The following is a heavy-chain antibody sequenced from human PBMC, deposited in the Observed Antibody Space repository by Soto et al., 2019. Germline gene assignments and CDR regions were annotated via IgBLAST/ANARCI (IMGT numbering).Heavy chain of an antibody. Sequence: QVQLQESGPGLVKPSQTLSLTCTVSGGSISSGDYYWSWIRQPPGKGLEWIGYIYYSGSTYYNPSLKSRVTISVDTSKNQFSLKLSSVTAADTAVYYCVREYVVAVAGRGYYYYGMDVWGQGTTVTVSS. CDR1: GGSISSGDYY. V-gene: IGHV4-30-4*01. CDR2: IYYSGST. J-gene: IGHJ6*02. CDR3: VREYVVAVAGRGYYYYGMDV. D-gene: IGHD6-19*01.